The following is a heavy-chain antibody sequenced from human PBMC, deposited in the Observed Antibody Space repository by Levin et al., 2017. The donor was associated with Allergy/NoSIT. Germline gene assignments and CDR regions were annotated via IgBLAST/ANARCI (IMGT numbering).Heavy chain of an antibody. Sequence: SETLSLTCAVYGGSFSGYYWSWIRQPPGKGLEWIGEINHSGSTNYNPSLKSRVTISVDTSKNQFSLKLSSVTAADTAVYYCARAPDSSSSEDYWGQGTLVTVSS. CDR2: INHSGST. J-gene: IGHJ4*02. D-gene: IGHD6-6*01. V-gene: IGHV4-34*01. CDR1: GGSFSGYY. CDR3: ARAPDSSSSEDY.